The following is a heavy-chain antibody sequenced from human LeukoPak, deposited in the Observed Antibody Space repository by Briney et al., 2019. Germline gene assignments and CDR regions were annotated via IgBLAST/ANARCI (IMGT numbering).Heavy chain of an antibody. CDR2: IYYSGST. CDR3: ARGMTTGPDP. D-gene: IGHD4-17*01. Sequence: SETLSLTCTVSGGSISSYSWSWIRQPPGKGLEWIGYIYYSGSTNYNPSLKSRLTISVDTSKNQFSLKLSSVTAADTAVYYCARGMTTGPDPWDQGTLVTVSS. J-gene: IGHJ5*02. V-gene: IGHV4-59*08. CDR1: GGSISSYS.